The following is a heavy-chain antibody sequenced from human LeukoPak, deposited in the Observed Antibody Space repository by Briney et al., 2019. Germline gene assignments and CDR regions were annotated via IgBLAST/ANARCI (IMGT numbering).Heavy chain of an antibody. Sequence: QAGGSLRLSCAASGFTFSSYAMSWVRQAPGKGLEWVSGMSGSGHRTYYADSVKGRFTISRDNSKNTLYLQMNSPRAEDTAVYYCAKVRAAVVGITYWFDPWGQGTLVTVSS. CDR3: AKVRAAVVGITYWFDP. V-gene: IGHV3-23*01. D-gene: IGHD3-22*01. CDR2: MSGSGHRT. J-gene: IGHJ5*02. CDR1: GFTFSSYA.